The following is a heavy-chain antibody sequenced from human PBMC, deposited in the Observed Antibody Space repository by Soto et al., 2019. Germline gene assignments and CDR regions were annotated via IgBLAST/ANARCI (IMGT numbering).Heavy chain of an antibody. J-gene: IGHJ4*01. Sequence: PSETLSLTCTVSGDSLSSGRHYWSWIRQHPGKGLEWIGHIYDSVNTYYSPSLRSRVTISADMSKNQFSLNLRSVTAADTAVYYCARVDHRGYFAILTDYWGHGTLVTFSS. CDR2: IYDSVNT. CDR1: GDSLSSGRHY. D-gene: IGHD3-9*01. V-gene: IGHV4-31*03. CDR3: ARVDHRGYFAILTDY.